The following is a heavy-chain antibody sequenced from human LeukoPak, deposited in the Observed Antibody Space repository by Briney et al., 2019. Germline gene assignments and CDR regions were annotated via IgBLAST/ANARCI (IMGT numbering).Heavy chain of an antibody. V-gene: IGHV3-7*01. CDR1: GFMFSNHW. CDR3: ARDQSIHPYPEVILDF. CDR2: IKQDGSET. Sequence: GGSLRLSCAASGFMFSNHWMTWVRQAPGKGLEWVANIKQDGSETYYMDYVKGRFAISRDNAKNSLHLQMDSLRAEDTAVYYCARDQSIHPYPEVILDFWGQGALVTVSS. J-gene: IGHJ4*02. D-gene: IGHD3-10*01.